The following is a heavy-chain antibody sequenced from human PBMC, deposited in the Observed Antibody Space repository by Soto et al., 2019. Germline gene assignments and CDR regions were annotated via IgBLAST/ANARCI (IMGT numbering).Heavy chain of an antibody. D-gene: IGHD3-3*01. J-gene: IGHJ6*02. CDR3: AATPFFGVVIKMRMDV. V-gene: IGHV1-58*01. CDR2: IVVGSGNT. Sequence: GASVKVSCKASGFTFTSSAVQWVRQARGQRLEWIGWIVVGSGNTNYAQKFQERVTITRDMSTSTAYMELSSLRSEDTAVYYCAATPFFGVVIKMRMDVGGQGTTVTVSS. CDR1: GFTFTSSA.